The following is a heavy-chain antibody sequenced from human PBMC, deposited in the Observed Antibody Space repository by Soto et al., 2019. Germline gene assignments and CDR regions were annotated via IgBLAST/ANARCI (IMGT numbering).Heavy chain of an antibody. CDR2: INVDGGEI. V-gene: IGHV3-7*03. J-gene: IGHJ6*02. CDR3: ARGRDGYNSPYYYYGMDV. Sequence: GGSLRLSCEASGFIFSSYWMTWVRQAPGKGLEWVASINVDGGEIYYVASVKGRFTISRDNAKNSLYLQMNSLRAEDTAVYYCARGRDGYNSPYYYYGMDVWGQGTTVTVSS. D-gene: IGHD5-12*01. CDR1: GFIFSSYW.